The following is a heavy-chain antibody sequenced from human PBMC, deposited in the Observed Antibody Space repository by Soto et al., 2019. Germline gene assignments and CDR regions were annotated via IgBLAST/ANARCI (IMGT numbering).Heavy chain of an antibody. V-gene: IGHV3-64*01. J-gene: IGHJ4*02. Sequence: EVQLVESGGGLVQPGGSLRLSCAASGFTFSSYAMHWVRQAPGKGLEYVSAISSNGGSTYYANSVKGRFTISRDNSKXXXXXXXXXXXXXXXXXXXXXXXXXXXXXXCYSFDYWGQGTLVTVSS. CDR1: GFTFSSYA. CDR2: ISSNGGST. D-gene: IGHD2-21*02. CDR3: XXXXXXXXXXCYSFDY.